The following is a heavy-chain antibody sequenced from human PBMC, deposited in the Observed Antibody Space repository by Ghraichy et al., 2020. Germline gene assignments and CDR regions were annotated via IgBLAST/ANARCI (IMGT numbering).Heavy chain of an antibody. CDR3: VRVSGGGNPDY. J-gene: IGHJ4*02. Sequence: SETLSLTCAVSGYSISSGYYWGWIRQTPRKGLEWIGNIYHSGSTYYNPSLKSRIALSVDTSKNQFSLQLRSVTAADTAVYYCVRVSGGGNPDYWGQGTLVTVSS. V-gene: IGHV4-38-2*01. D-gene: IGHD4-23*01. CDR2: IYHSGST. CDR1: GYSISSGYY.